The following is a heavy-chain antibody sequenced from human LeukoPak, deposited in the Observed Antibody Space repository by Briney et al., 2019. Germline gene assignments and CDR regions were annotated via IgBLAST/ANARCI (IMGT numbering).Heavy chain of an antibody. D-gene: IGHD3-22*01. CDR2: IYYSGST. CDR1: GGSISSSSYY. V-gene: IGHV4-39*07. J-gene: IGHJ4*02. Sequence: PSETLSLTCTVSGGSISSSSYYWGWIRQPPGKGLEWIGSIYYSGSTYYNPSLKSRVTISVDTSKNQFSLKLSSVTAADTAVYYCASQYYDSSGYYVSYFDYWGQGTLVTVSS. CDR3: ASQYYDSSGYYVSYFDY.